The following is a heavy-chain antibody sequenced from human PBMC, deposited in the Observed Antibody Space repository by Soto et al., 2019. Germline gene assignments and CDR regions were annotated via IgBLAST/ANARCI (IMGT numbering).Heavy chain of an antibody. V-gene: IGHV3-23*01. J-gene: IGHJ4*02. Sequence: PRGSLRLSCAASGFTFSSYAMSWVRQAPGKGLEWVSAISGSGGSTYYADSVKGRFTISRDNSKNTLYLQMNSLRAEDTAVYYCAKGRAEGSRFVVVISVWGQGTLVTVSS. CDR1: GFTFSSYA. CDR2: ISGSGGST. CDR3: AKGRAEGSRFVVVISV. D-gene: IGHD3-22*01.